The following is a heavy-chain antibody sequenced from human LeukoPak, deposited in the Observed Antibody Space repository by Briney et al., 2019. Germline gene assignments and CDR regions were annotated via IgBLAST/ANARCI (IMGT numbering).Heavy chain of an antibody. D-gene: IGHD3-10*01. J-gene: IGHJ6*03. Sequence: PGRSLRLSCAASGFTFSSYAMHWVRQAPGKGLEWVAFIRYDGSNKYYADSVKGRFTISRDNSKNTLYLQMNSLRAEDTAVYYCAKTMVRGVIKNYYYYMDVWGKGTTVTISS. CDR3: AKTMVRGVIKNYYYYMDV. CDR2: IRYDGSNK. V-gene: IGHV3-30*02. CDR1: GFTFSSYA.